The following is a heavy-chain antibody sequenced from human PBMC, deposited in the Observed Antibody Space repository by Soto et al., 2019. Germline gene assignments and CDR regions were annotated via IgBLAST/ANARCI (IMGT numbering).Heavy chain of an antibody. CDR1: GFSLSNYA. V-gene: IGHV3-30-3*01. CDR3: ASEEDIVTFTSGLDV. CDR2: ISYDGSNE. J-gene: IGHJ6*02. Sequence: QVQLVESGGGVVQPGGSLRLSCSASGFSLSNYAMHWVRQAPGKGLEWVSKISYDGSNEYYADSVKGRFTISRDNSKNTLSMQLNSLRGEDTSVYFCASEEDIVTFTSGLDVWGQGTTVTVSS. D-gene: IGHD3-16*01.